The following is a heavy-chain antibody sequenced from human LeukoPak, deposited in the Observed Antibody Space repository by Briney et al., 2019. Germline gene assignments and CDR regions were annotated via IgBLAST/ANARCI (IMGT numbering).Heavy chain of an antibody. CDR1: GYTFTGYY. CDR2: INPNSGGT. CDR3: ASDSREYSSSSSFDY. Sequence: GASVKVSCKASGYTFTGYYMHWVRQAPGQGLEWMGWINPNSGGTNYAQKFQGRVTMTRDTSISTAYMALSRLRSDDTAVYYCASDSREYSSSSSFDYWGQGTLVTVSS. J-gene: IGHJ4*02. V-gene: IGHV1-2*02. D-gene: IGHD6-6*01.